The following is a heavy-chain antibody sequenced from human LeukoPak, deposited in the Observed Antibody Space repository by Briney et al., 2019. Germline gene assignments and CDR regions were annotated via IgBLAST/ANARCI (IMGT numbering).Heavy chain of an antibody. CDR3: TTEAAAAPGYFDY. Sequence: GGSLRLSCAASGFTFSSYWMSWVRQAPGKGLEWVGRIKSKTDGGTTDYAAPVKGRFTISRDDSKNTLYLQMNSLKTEDTAVYYCTTEAAAAPGYFDYWGQGTLVTVSS. J-gene: IGHJ4*02. CDR2: IKSKTDGGTT. V-gene: IGHV3-15*01. D-gene: IGHD6-13*01. CDR1: GFTFSSYW.